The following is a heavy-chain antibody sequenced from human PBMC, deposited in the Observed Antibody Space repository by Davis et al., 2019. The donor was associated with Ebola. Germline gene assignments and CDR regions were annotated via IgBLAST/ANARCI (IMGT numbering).Heavy chain of an antibody. CDR1: GYTFTSYD. V-gene: IGHV7-4-1*04. Sequence: ASVKVSCKASGYTFTSYDINWVRQAPGQGLEWMGWINTNTGNPTYAKGFTGRFVFSLDTSVNMAYLLINSLKTEDAAVYYCATLPDVWGQGTMVTVSS. CDR2: INTNTGNP. J-gene: IGHJ3*01. CDR3: ATLPDV.